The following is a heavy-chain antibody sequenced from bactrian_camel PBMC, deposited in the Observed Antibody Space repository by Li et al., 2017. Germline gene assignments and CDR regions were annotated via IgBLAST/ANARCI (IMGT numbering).Heavy chain of an antibody. CDR2: IYTRDNST. Sequence: DVQLVESGGGSGQAGGSLTLSCAISGYYHISWYMGCFRQAPGKEREGVATIYTRDNSTIYTDSVKGRFTISTDNTKKMVYLQMNDLKPEDTAMYYCAADFRTVVAGCTFFEYTYWGQGTQVTVS. CDR1: GYYHISWY. J-gene: IGHJ4*01. D-gene: IGHD6*01. V-gene: IGHV3S40*01. CDR3: AADFRTVVAGCTFFEYTY.